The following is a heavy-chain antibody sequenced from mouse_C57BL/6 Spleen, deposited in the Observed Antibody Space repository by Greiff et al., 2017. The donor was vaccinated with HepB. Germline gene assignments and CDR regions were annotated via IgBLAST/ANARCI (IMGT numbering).Heavy chain of an antibody. CDR1: GFTFTDYY. J-gene: IGHJ2*01. D-gene: IGHD2-10*01. CDR2: IRNKANGYTT. Sequence: DVKLVESGGGLVQPGGSLSLSCAASGFTFTDYYMSWVRQPPGKALEWLGFIRNKANGYTTEYSASVKGRFTISRDNSQSILYLQMNALRAEDSATYYCARSLTYYGNYFDYWGQGTTLTVSS. CDR3: ARSLTYYGNYFDY. V-gene: IGHV7-3*01.